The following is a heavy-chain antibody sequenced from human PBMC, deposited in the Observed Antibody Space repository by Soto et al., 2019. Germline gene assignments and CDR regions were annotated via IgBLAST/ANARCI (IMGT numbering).Heavy chain of an antibody. Sequence: SQTLSLTCAISCSSVSSHTATLKFFRQSPSRGLEWLGRTYYRSNWNFDYALSVKSRITINPDTSKNQFSLQLNSLTPEDTAVYYCAGELDIHHGLGYWGPGTSVTVSS. D-gene: IGHD3-3*02. CDR2: TYYRSNWNF. J-gene: IGHJ4*02. V-gene: IGHV6-1*01. CDR3: AGELDIHHGLGY. CDR1: CSSVSSHTAT.